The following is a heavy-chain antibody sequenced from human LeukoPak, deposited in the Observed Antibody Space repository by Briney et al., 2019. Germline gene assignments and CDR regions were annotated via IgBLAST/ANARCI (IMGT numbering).Heavy chain of an antibody. Sequence: ASVKVSCKASGYTFTGYYMHWVRQAPGQGLEWMGIINPSGGSTSYAQKFQGRVTMTRDTSTSTVYMELSSLRSDDTAVYYCARDEKRWFGEPYGLDYWGQGTLVTVSS. V-gene: IGHV1-46*01. J-gene: IGHJ4*02. D-gene: IGHD3-10*01. CDR1: GYTFTGYY. CDR3: ARDEKRWFGEPYGLDY. CDR2: INPSGGST.